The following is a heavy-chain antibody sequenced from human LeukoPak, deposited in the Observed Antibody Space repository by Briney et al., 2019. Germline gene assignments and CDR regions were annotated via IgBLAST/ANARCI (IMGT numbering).Heavy chain of an antibody. Sequence: GGSLRLSCAASGFTFSSDSMNWVRQAPGKGLEWVSSISSSSSYIYYADSVKGRFTISRDNAKNSLYLQMNSLRAEATAVYYCARDTYGSGSYSGYWGQGTLVTVSS. J-gene: IGHJ4*02. D-gene: IGHD3-10*01. CDR1: GFTFSSDS. CDR2: ISSSSSYI. CDR3: ARDTYGSGSYSGY. V-gene: IGHV3-21*01.